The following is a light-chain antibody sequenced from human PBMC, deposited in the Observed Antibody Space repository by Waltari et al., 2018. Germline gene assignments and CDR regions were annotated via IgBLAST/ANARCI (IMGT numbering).Light chain of an antibody. CDR2: AAS. V-gene: IGKV1D-12*01. CDR3: QQANSFPPMFT. Sequence: DIQMTQSPSSVSASVGDRVTITCRASPDISTLLAWYQQKPGKAPKLLIYAASSLQSGVPSRFSGSGSGTDFTLTISSLQPEDFATYYCQQANSFPPMFTFGPGTKVDIK. J-gene: IGKJ3*01. CDR1: PDISTL.